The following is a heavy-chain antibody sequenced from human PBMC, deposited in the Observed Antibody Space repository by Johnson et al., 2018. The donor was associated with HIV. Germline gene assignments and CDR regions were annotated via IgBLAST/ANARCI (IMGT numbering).Heavy chain of an antibody. V-gene: IGHV3-30*04. D-gene: IGHD6-19*01. CDR3: ARAAVAAPSAFDI. CDR1: GFTFSSYA. J-gene: IGHJ3*02. Sequence: QVQLVESGGGVVQPGRSLRLSCAASGFTFSSYAMNWVRQAPGKGLEWVAVISYDGSNKYYADSVKGRFTISRDNSKNTRYLQMNSLRAGDTAVYYCARAAVAAPSAFDIWGQGTMVTVSS. CDR2: ISYDGSNK.